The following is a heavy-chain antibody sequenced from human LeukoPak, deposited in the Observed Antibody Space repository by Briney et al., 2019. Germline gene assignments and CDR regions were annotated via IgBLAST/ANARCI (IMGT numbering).Heavy chain of an antibody. CDR2: IYYSGST. Sequence: SETLSLTRTVSGGSISSYYWSWIRQPPGKGLEWIGYIYYSGSTNYNPSLKSRVTISVDTSKNQFSLKLSSVTAADTAVYYCARVPLYYYGSGSYFDYWGQGTLVTVSS. CDR1: GGSISSYY. CDR3: ARVPLYYYGSGSYFDY. D-gene: IGHD3-10*01. V-gene: IGHV4-59*01. J-gene: IGHJ4*02.